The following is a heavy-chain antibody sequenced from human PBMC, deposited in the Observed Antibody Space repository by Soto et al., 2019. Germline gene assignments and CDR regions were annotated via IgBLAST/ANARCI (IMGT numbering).Heavy chain of an antibody. D-gene: IGHD2-2*01. CDR2: VSSGGNNK. CDR3: AKDRVIQLLPIWPDP. J-gene: IGHJ5*02. Sequence: PGGSLRLSCVASGFSFSNYGMHWVRQAPGKGLEWVAFVSSGGNNKYYAESVKGRFTISRDNAKNTLYLQVDRLTVDDTAVYYCAKDRVIQLLPIWPDPWGQGTLVTVSS. V-gene: IGHV3-30*18. CDR1: GFSFSNYG.